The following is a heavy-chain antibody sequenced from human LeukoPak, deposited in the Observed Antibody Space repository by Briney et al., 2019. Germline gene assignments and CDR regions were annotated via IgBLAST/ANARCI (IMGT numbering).Heavy chain of an antibody. J-gene: IGHJ4*02. CDR1: GYTFTSYG. Sequence: ASVKVSCKASGYTFTSYGISWVRQAPGQGLEWMGWISAYNGNTNYAQKLQGRVTMTTDTATSTAYMELRSLRSDDTAVYYCARDALWFGELSTLDYWGQGTLVTVSS. V-gene: IGHV1-18*01. D-gene: IGHD3-10*01. CDR3: ARDALWFGELSTLDY. CDR2: ISAYNGNT.